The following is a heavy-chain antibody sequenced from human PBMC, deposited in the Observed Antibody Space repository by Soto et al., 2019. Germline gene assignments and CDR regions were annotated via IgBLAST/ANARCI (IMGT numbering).Heavy chain of an antibody. D-gene: IGHD6-13*01. V-gene: IGHV1-8*01. J-gene: IGHJ5*02. CDR1: GYTFTSYD. CDR3: ARERQGIAAAGTSWFDP. CDR2: MNPNSGNT. Sequence: QVQLVQSGAEVKKPGASVKVSCKASGYTFTSYDINWVRQATGQGLEWMGWMNPNSGNTGYAQKFRGRVTMTRNTSISTAYMERSSLRSEDTAVYYCARERQGIAAAGTSWFDPWGQGTLVTVSS.